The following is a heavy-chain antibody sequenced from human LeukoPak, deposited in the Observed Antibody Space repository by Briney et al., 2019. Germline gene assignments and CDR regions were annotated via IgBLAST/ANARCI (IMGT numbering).Heavy chain of an antibody. CDR1: GFTFDTFA. J-gene: IGHJ4*02. V-gene: IGHV3-21*01. Sequence: GGSLRLSCVASGFTFDTFAMSWVRQAPGKGLEWVSGIGNTETYYSDSVKGRFTISRDNAKNSLYLQMNSLRPEDTAVYYCARDWNYYSCWGQGTLVTVSS. CDR2: IGNTET. CDR3: ARDWNYYSC. D-gene: IGHD1-1*01.